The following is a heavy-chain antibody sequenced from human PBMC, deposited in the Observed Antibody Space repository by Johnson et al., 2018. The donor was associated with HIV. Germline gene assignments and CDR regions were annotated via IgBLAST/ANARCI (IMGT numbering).Heavy chain of an antibody. CDR3: ARRKIAAAGRDAFDI. V-gene: IGHV3-30*04. CDR2: ISYDGSNK. D-gene: IGHD6-13*01. Sequence: QVQLVESGGGVVQPGRSLRLSCAASGFIFSSYVMYWVRQAPGKGLEWVAVISYDGSNKYYADSVKGRFTISRDNSRNTLYLQMNSLRAEDTAVYYCARRKIAAAGRDAFDIWGQGTMVTVSS. J-gene: IGHJ3*02. CDR1: GFIFSSYV.